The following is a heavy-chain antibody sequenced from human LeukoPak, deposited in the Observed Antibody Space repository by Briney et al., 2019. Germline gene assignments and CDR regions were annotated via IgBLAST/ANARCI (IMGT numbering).Heavy chain of an antibody. J-gene: IGHJ6*02. V-gene: IGHV1-69*13. D-gene: IGHD6-25*01. CDR3: ARDRLAATGGYYGMDV. CDR2: IIPIFGTA. CDR1: GGTFSSYA. Sequence: SVKVSCKASGGTFSSYAISWVRQAPGQGLEWMGGIIPIFGTANYAQKFQGRVTITADESTSTAYMELSSLRSEDTAVYYCARDRLAATGGYYGMDVWGQWTTVTVSS.